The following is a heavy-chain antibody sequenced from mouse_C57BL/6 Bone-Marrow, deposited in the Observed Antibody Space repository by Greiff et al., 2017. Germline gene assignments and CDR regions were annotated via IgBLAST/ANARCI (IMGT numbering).Heavy chain of an antibody. Sequence: VQLQPPGAELVKPGASVKLSCKASGYTFTSYWMHWVKQRPGQGLEWIGMIHPNSGSTNYNEKFKSKATLTVDKSSSTAYMQLSSLTSEDSAVYYCARGYYGSSRYYFDYWGQGTTLTVSS. CDR3: ARGYYGSSRYYFDY. CDR1: GYTFTSYW. J-gene: IGHJ2*01. CDR2: IHPNSGST. D-gene: IGHD1-1*01. V-gene: IGHV1-64*01.